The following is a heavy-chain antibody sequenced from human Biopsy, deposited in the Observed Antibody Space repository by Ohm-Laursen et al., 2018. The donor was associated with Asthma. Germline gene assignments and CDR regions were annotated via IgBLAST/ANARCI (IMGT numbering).Heavy chain of an antibody. CDR1: GFTVSRDH. Sequence: GSLRLSCAASGFTVSRDHMIWVRQAPGKGLEWVSVIYSGGTSHNADSVRGRFTISRDFSKNTLHLQMHSLRVEDTAVYYCARGDSSGWSHYYFDYWGQGTLVTVSS. J-gene: IGHJ4*02. CDR2: IYSGGTS. V-gene: IGHV3-53*01. CDR3: ARGDSSGWSHYYFDY. D-gene: IGHD6-19*01.